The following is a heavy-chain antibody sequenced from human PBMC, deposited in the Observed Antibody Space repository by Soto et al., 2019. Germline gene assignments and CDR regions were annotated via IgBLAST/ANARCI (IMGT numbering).Heavy chain of an antibody. Sequence: GGSLRLSCAASGFALSPYWMSWVRQAPGKGLEWVASINQDGSVKHYVDSVRGRFTISRDNAKNPLFLQMNSLSAEDTAVYYCARLTEAVTTFVYWGQGTPVTVSS. CDR1: GFALSPYW. D-gene: IGHD1-1*01. CDR2: INQDGSVK. V-gene: IGHV3-7*03. J-gene: IGHJ4*02. CDR3: ARLTEAVTTFVY.